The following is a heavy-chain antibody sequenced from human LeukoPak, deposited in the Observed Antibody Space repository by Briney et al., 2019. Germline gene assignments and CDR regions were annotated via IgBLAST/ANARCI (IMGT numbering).Heavy chain of an antibody. V-gene: IGHV3-13*01. Sequence: GGSLRLSCAASGFTFSKDDFHWVRQAPGKGLEWVAAIGGTGDTYYAICVKGRFTISREDADSSLYLQMRSLGAGVTALYYCTKEFCGSRSACAGGSYYDFWGRGALVTVSS. CDR3: TKEFCGSRSACAGGSYYDF. CDR2: IGGTGDT. J-gene: IGHJ2*01. CDR1: GFTFSKDD. D-gene: IGHD2-15*01.